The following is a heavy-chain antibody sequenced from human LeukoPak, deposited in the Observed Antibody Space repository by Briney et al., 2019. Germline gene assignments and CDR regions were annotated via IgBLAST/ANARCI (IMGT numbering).Heavy chain of an antibody. CDR3: ARMYYYDSSGYYYGVDYYYYGMDV. J-gene: IGHJ6*02. V-gene: IGHV4-59*01. Sequence: SETLSLTCTVSGGSISSYYWSWIRQPPGKGLEWIGYIYYSGSTNYNPSLKSQVTISVDTSKNQFSLKLSSVTAADTAVYYCARMYYYDSSGYYYGVDYYYYGMDVWGQGTTVTVSS. CDR1: GGSISSYY. CDR2: IYYSGST. D-gene: IGHD3-22*01.